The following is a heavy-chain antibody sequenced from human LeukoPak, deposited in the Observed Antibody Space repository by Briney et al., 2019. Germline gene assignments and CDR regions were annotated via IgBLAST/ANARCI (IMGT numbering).Heavy chain of an antibody. J-gene: IGHJ3*02. V-gene: IGHV1-18*01. D-gene: IGHD3-22*01. Sequence: PRASVKVSCKASGYTFTTYNINWVRQAPGQGLEWMGWISGYNGNTNYAQKLQGRVTMTTDTSTSTAYMELRSLKSDDTAVYYCASLKNYYDSSGYLVTDAFDIWGQGTMVTVSS. CDR2: ISGYNGNT. CDR1: GYTFTTYN. CDR3: ASLKNYYDSSGYLVTDAFDI.